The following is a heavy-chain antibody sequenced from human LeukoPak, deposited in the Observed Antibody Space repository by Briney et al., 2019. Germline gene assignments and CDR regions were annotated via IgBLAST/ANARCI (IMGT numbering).Heavy chain of an antibody. V-gene: IGHV3-21*01. J-gene: IGHJ3*02. D-gene: IGHD3-22*01. CDR3: ARMIVNPLDAFDI. CDR2: ISSSSSYI. Sequence: GGSLRLSCAASGFTFSSHSMNWVRQAPGKGLEWVSSISSSSSYIYYADSVKGRFTISRDNAKNSLYLQMNSLRAEDTAVYYCARMIVNPLDAFDIWGQGTMVTVSS. CDR1: GFTFSSHS.